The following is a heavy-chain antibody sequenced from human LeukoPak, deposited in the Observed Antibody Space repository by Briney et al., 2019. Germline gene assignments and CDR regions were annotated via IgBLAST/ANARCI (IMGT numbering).Heavy chain of an antibody. CDR1: GFTVSSNY. CDR2: IYSGGST. D-gene: IGHD3-3*01. V-gene: IGHV3-53*01. J-gene: IGHJ4*02. Sequence: GGSLRLSCAASGFTVSSNYMSWVRQAPGKGLEWVSVIYSGGSTYYADSVKGRFTISRHNSKNTLYLQMNSLRAEDTAVYYCAKDPTSITIFGAPNYWGQGTLVTVSS. CDR3: AKDPTSITIFGAPNY.